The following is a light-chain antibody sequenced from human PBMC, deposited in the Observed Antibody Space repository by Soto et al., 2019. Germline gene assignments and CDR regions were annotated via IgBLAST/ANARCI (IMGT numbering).Light chain of an antibody. Sequence: QSVLTQPPSASGSLGQSVTISCIGSSSDAGGNKFVSWYQQHPDKAPKLIIYAGTRRPSGVPDRFSASQSGNTASLTVSGLQADDEADYFCSSNAGSDNSLFGGGTKLTVL. CDR1: SSDAGGNKF. CDR2: AGT. CDR3: SSNAGSDNSL. V-gene: IGLV2-8*01. J-gene: IGLJ2*01.